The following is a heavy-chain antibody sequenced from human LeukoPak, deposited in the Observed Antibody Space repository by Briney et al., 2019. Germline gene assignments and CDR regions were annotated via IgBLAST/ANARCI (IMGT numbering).Heavy chain of an antibody. D-gene: IGHD6-19*01. CDR2: IYYSGST. V-gene: IGHV4-59*08. J-gene: IGHJ4*02. CDR3: AGRYSSGWHDFFFDY. CDR1: GGSISSYY. Sequence: SETLSLTCTVSGGSISSYYWSWIRQPPGKGLEWIGYIYYSGSTNYNPSLKSRVTISVDTSKNQFSLKLSSVTAADTAVHYCAGRYSSGWHDFFFDYWGQGTLVTVSS.